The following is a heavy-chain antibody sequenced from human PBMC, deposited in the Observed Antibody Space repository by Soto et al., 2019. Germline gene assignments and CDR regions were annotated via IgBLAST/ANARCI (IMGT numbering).Heavy chain of an antibody. D-gene: IGHD5-12*01. CDR3: ARGGVDVVATSAFDY. J-gene: IGHJ4*02. CDR1: GATYSTSA. CDR2: INPILGTP. V-gene: IGHV1-69*13. Sequence: SVKVSCKASGATYSTSAISWVRQAPGQGLEWMGGINPILGTPDYAHKFQGRVTITADESTSTVYMELGSLRSEDTALYFCARGGVDVVATSAFDYWGQGTLVTVSS.